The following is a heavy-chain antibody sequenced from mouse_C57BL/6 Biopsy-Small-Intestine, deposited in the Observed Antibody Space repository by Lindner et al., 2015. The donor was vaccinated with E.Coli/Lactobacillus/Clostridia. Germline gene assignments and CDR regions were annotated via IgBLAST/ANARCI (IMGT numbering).Heavy chain of an antibody. CDR3: ARDRSGGYYAMDY. J-gene: IGHJ4*01. D-gene: IGHD1-3*01. V-gene: IGHV1-54*01. Sequence: VQLQESGAELVRPGTSAKVSCKASGYAFTNYLIEWVKQRPGQGLEWIGVINPGSGGTNYNEKFKGKATLTADKSSSTAYMQLSSLTSEDSAVYFCARDRSGGYYAMDYWGQGTSVTVSS. CDR2: INPGSGGT. CDR1: GYAFTNYL.